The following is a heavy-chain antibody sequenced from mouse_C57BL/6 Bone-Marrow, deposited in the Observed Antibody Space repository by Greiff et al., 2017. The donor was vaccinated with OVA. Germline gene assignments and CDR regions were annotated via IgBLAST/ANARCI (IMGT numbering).Heavy chain of an antibody. J-gene: IGHJ1*03. V-gene: IGHV1-39*01. CDR2: INPNYGTT. Sequence: VQLQQSGPELVKPGASVKISCKASGYSFTDYNMNWVKQSNGKSLEWIGVINPNYGTTSYNQKFKGKATLTVDQSSSTAYMQLNSLTSEDSADYYCAFYYGSSHMYFDVWGTGTTVTVSS. D-gene: IGHD1-1*01. CDR1: GYSFTDYN. CDR3: AFYYGSSHMYFDV.